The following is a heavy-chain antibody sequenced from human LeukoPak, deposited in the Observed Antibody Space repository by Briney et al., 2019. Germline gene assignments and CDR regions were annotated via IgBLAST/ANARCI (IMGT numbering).Heavy chain of an antibody. V-gene: IGHV3-48*03. CDR1: GFSFSNYE. CDR2: ISSGAI. J-gene: IGHJ4*02. Sequence: GRSLRLSCVGSGFSFSNYEMNWVRQAPGKGLEWLSGISSGAIYYADSVKGRFTISRDDARKSVFLQMGSLRADDTAVYYCARERTGDLGEETLFGGAPFDYWGQGTLVTVSS. D-gene: IGHD3-16*01. CDR3: ARERTGDLGEETLFGGAPFDY.